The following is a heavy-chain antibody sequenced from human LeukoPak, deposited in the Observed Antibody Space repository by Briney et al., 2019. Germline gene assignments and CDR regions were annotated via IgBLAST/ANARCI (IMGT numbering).Heavy chain of an antibody. Sequence: ETXXXXCXVXXGXXSXYYXXWIRQPPGKGLEWXXYIYYSGSTNYNPSLKSRVTISVDTSKNQFSLKLSSVTAADTAVYYCARTVNSSGWRFNFDYWGQGTLVTVSS. J-gene: IGHJ4*02. CDR2: IYYSGST. CDR3: ARTVNSSGWRFNFDY. V-gene: IGHV4-59*01. D-gene: IGHD6-19*01. CDR1: XGXXSXYY.